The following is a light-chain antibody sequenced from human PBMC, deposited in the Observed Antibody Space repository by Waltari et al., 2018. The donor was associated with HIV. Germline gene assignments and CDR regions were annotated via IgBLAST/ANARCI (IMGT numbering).Light chain of an antibody. CDR3: GTWDSSLSAGCYV. CDR2: DKN. J-gene: IGLJ1*01. Sequence: QSVLTQPPSVSAAPGQKVPIPCPGSNSNIGNNYVSCYKRHPGAAPKLLIYDKNGRPTGMPDRFSGSKSGTSATLAITGLQTGDEAEYYCGTWDSSLSAGCYVFGTGTKVTV. V-gene: IGLV1-51*01. CDR1: NSNIGNNY.